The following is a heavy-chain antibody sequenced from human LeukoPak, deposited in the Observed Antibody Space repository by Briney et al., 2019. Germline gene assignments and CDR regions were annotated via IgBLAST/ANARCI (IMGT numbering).Heavy chain of an antibody. J-gene: IGHJ4*02. CDR1: GYSFTTFY. CDR2: IHPRSGDT. Sequence: ASVTVSFKSSGYSFTTFYIHWVRQAPGQGLEWMGWIHPRSGDTRYAQKFQGRVTMARDTSISTVYMDLSSLGSDDTAVYYCARYGECGTGSYYRGSFDYWGQGILVTVS. CDR3: ARYGECGTGSYYRGSFDY. D-gene: IGHD3-10*01. V-gene: IGHV1-2*02.